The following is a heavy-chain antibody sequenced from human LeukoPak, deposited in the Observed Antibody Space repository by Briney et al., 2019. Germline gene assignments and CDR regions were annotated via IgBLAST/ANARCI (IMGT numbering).Heavy chain of an antibody. D-gene: IGHD2-2*01. Sequence: PGGSLRLSCTASGFPLSAYWISWVRQAPGKGLEWVANIKEDGSVQDYADSVKGRFTISRDNAKNSLYLQMNSLRVDDTGVYYCVGQLLRVVWGKGTTVTVSS. CDR3: VGQLLRVV. CDR1: GFPLSAYW. CDR2: IKEDGSVQ. V-gene: IGHV3-7*01. J-gene: IGHJ6*04.